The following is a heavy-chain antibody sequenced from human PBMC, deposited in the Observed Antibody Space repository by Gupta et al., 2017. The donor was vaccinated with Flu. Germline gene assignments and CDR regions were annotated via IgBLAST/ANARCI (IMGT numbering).Heavy chain of an antibody. CDR3: ASSRSATGVYHFDS. V-gene: IGHV4-34*01. J-gene: IGHJ4*02. Sequence: QVQLQQWGAGLLKPSETLSLTCALYGGSFSTYYWAWIRQPPGKGLEWIGEINRGGSTNYNSSLESRVTLSVDTSKNQFSLKVTSVTAADTAVYYCASSRSATGVYHFDSWGQGALVTVSS. D-gene: IGHD7-27*01. CDR1: GGSFSTYY. CDR2: INRGGST.